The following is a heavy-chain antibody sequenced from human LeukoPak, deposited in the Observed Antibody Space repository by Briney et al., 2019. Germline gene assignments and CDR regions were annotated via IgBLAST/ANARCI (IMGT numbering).Heavy chain of an antibody. Sequence: ASVKVSCKASGYTFTGYYMHWVRQAPGQGLEWMGWINPNSGGTNHAQKFQGRVTMTRDTSINTAYMELSRLRSDDTAVYYCARGFGELLLNAFDIWGQGTMVTVSS. D-gene: IGHD3-10*01. CDR3: ARGFGELLLNAFDI. J-gene: IGHJ3*02. CDR1: GYTFTGYY. CDR2: INPNSGGT. V-gene: IGHV1-2*02.